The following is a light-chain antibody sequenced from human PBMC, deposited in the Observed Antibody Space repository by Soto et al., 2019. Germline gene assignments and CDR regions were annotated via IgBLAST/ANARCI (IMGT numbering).Light chain of an antibody. CDR2: GNI. Sequence: QSVLTQPPSVSGAPGQRVTISCTGSSSNIGAGYDVHWYQQLPGTAPKLLIYGNINRPSGVPDRFSGSKSGTSASLAITGLQAEDEADYWCSSYTTTNTLQLVFGGGTQLTVL. CDR1: SSNIGAGYD. J-gene: IGLJ2*01. V-gene: IGLV1-40*01. CDR3: SSYTTTNTLQLV.